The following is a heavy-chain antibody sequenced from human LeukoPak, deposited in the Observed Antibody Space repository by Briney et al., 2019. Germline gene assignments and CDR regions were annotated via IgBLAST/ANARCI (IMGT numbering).Heavy chain of an antibody. CDR1: GYTLTELS. D-gene: IGHD5-24*01. Sequence: ASVKVSCKVSGYTLTELSMHWVRQAPGKGLEWMGRIIPILGIANYAQKFQGRVTITADKSTSTAYMELSSLRSEDTAVYYCASRDQGVLDAFDIWGQGTMVTVSS. J-gene: IGHJ3*02. V-gene: IGHV1-69*02. CDR2: IIPILGIA. CDR3: ASRDQGVLDAFDI.